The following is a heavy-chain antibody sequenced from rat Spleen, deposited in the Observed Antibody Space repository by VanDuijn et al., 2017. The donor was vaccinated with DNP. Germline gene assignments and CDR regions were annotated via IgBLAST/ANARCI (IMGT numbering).Heavy chain of an antibody. J-gene: IGHJ2*01. D-gene: IGHD1-12*01. Sequence: EVQLVESGGGLVQPGNSLKLSCAASGFTFSDYYMAWVRQAPTKGLEWVASINYDGGNTYYRDSVKGRFTISRDNAKSTLYLQMDSLRSEDTATYYCTTLNYYASLSGYFDHWGQGVMVTVSS. V-gene: IGHV5-20*01. CDR3: TTLNYYASLSGYFDH. CDR1: GFTFSDYY. CDR2: INYDGGNT.